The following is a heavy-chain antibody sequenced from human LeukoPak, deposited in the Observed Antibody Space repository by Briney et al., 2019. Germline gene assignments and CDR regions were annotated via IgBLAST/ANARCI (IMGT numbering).Heavy chain of an antibody. CDR2: IWYDGSNK. V-gene: IGHV3-33*01. J-gene: IGHJ4*02. D-gene: IGHD5-12*01. Sequence: GGSLRLSCAASGFTFSSYGMHWVRQAPGKGLEWVAVIWYDGSNKYYADSVKGRFTISKDNSKNTLYLQMNSLRAEDTAVYYCARRRGYSGYDLDYWGQGALVTVSS. CDR1: GFTFSSYG. CDR3: ARRRGYSGYDLDY.